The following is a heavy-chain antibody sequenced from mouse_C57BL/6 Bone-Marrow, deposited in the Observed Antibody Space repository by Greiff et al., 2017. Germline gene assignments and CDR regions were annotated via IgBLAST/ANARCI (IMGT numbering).Heavy chain of an antibody. CDR2: IRSKSNNYAT. D-gene: IGHD2-1*01. J-gene: IGHJ2*01. CDR1: GFSFNTYA. V-gene: IGHV10-1*01. Sequence: EVKVVESGGGLVQPKGSLKLSCAASGFSFNTYAMNWVRQAPGKGLEWVARIRSKSNNYATYYADSVKDRFTISRDDSESMLYLQMNNLKTEDTAMYYCVRQSGNYDYLDYWGQGTTLTVSS. CDR3: VRQSGNYDYLDY.